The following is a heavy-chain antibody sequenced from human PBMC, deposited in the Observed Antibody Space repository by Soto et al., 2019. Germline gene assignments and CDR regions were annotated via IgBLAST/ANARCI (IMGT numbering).Heavy chain of an antibody. CDR1: GGSISSSSYY. CDR2: IYYSGST. J-gene: IGHJ6*03. CDR3: ARRSESFVSGSYTRLHYYMDV. D-gene: IGHD3-10*01. Sequence: SETLSLTCTVSGGSISSSSYYWGWIRQPPGKGLEWIGSIYYSGSTYYNPSLKSRVTISVDTSKNQFSLKLSSVTAADTAVYYCARRSESFVSGSYTRLHYYMDVWGKGTTVTVAS. V-gene: IGHV4-39*01.